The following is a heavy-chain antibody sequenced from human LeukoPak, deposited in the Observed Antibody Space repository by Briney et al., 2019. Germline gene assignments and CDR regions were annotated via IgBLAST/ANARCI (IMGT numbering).Heavy chain of an antibody. Sequence: GASVKVSCTSSGYTFSSYDINWVWQATAQGLEWMGWMNPNSGNTGYAQKFQGRVTMTRNTSISTAYMELSSLRSEDTAVYYCARVSMVRGAAPYNWFDPWGQGTLVTVSS. CDR3: ARVSMVRGAAPYNWFDP. D-gene: IGHD3-10*01. V-gene: IGHV1-8*01. CDR1: GYTFSSYD. CDR2: MNPNSGNT. J-gene: IGHJ5*02.